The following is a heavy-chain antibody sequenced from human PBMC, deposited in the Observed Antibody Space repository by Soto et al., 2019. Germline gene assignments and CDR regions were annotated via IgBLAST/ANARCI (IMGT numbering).Heavy chain of an antibody. CDR3: VQSRCGGDCLQSYSSHSYYGLDV. D-gene: IGHD2-21*01. Sequence: QITLKESGPTLVKPTQPLTLTCTFSGFSLSTTGVGVVWIRQPPGKALEWLALIYWDDDKRYNPSLKSRLTITKDTSKDQVVLTMTNRDPVDTATSYCVQSRCGGDCLQSYSSHSYYGLDVWGQGTTVTVSS. J-gene: IGHJ6*02. CDR1: GFSLSTTGVG. V-gene: IGHV2-5*02. CDR2: IYWDDDK.